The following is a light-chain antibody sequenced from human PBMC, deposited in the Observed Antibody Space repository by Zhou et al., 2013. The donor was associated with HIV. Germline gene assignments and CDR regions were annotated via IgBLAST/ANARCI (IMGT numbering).Light chain of an antibody. CDR3: QQRSNWPLT. Sequence: DIVLTQSPGTLSLSAGERATLSCRASQSVSSYLAWYQQKPGQAPRLLIYDASNRATGIPARFSGSGSGTDFTLTISSLEPEDFAVYYCQQRSNWPLTFGGGTKVEIK. J-gene: IGKJ4*01. CDR1: QSVSSY. V-gene: IGKV3-11*01. CDR2: DAS.